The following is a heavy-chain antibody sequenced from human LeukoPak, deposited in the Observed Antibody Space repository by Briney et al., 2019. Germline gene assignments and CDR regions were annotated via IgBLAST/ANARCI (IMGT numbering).Heavy chain of an antibody. J-gene: IGHJ4*02. D-gene: IGHD3-10*01. V-gene: IGHV3-23*01. CDR1: GFTFSSYA. CDR2: ISGSGGVT. CDR3: ARWFGEPPNFDY. Sequence: TGGSLRLSCAASGFTFSSYAVSWVRQASGKGLEWVSTISGSGGVTFYADSVKGRFSISRDNSKNRVFLQMNSLRAEDTAMYYCARWFGEPPNFDYWGQGTLVTVSS.